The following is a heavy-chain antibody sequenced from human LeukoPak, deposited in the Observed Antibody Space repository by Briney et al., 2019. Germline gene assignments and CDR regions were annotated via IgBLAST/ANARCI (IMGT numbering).Heavy chain of an antibody. Sequence: PGGSLRLSCAASGFTFSTYAMTWVRQAPGMGLEWVSATGGSGGSTYSADSVKGRFTISRDNSKNTLYLQMNSLRDEDTAVYYCAKWGDFDVLTGYYVPDFWGQGTLVTVSS. CDR3: AKWGDFDVLTGYYVPDF. CDR1: GFTFSTYA. J-gene: IGHJ4*02. V-gene: IGHV3-23*01. D-gene: IGHD3-9*01. CDR2: TGGSGGST.